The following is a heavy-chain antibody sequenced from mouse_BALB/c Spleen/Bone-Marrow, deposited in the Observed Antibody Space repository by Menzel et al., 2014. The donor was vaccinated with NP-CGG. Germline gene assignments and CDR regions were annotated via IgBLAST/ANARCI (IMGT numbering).Heavy chain of an antibody. V-gene: IGHV1-80*01. CDR1: GYAFSTYW. CDR2: IYPGDGDT. J-gene: IGHJ3*01. D-gene: IGHD2-2*01. CDR3: AKVTTGFAY. Sequence: LVESGAELVRPGSSVKISCKASGYAFSTYWMTWVKQRPGQGLEWIGQIYPGDGDTKYNGKFKSKATLTADKSSSTAYMQLSSLTSEDSAVYFCAKVTTGFAYWGQGTLVTVSA.